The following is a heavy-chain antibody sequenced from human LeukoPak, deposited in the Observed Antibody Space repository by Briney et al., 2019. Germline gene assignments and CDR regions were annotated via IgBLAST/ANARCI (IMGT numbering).Heavy chain of an antibody. J-gene: IGHJ4*02. CDR2: ISGSGGST. CDR3: ASGSGWRFDY. CDR1: GFTFSSYA. D-gene: IGHD6-19*01. Sequence: GGSLRLSCAASGFTFSSYAMSWVRQAPGKGLEWVSVISGSGGSTYYADSVKGRFTISRDNSKSTLYLQMNSLRAEDTALYFCASGSGWRFDYWGQGTLVTVSS. V-gene: IGHV3-23*01.